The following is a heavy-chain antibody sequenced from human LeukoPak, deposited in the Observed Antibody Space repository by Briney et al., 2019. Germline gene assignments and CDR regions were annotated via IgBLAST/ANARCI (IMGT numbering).Heavy chain of an antibody. J-gene: IGHJ3*02. CDR2: ISGSGGSA. V-gene: IGHV3-23*01. CDR3: AKVRVSSSNAFDI. D-gene: IGHD6-6*01. CDR1: GFTLSTYA. Sequence: GGSLRLSCAASGFTLSTYAMSWVRQAPGKGLEWVSAISGSGGSAYYPDSVKGRFTISRDNSKNTLYLQMNSLRAEDTAVYYCAKVRVSSSNAFDIWGQGTMVTVSS.